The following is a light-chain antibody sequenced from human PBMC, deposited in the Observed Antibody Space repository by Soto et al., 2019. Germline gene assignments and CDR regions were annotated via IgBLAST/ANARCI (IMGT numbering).Light chain of an antibody. Sequence: DIQLTQSPSSLSASVGDSVTITCRASQGISNYLAWYQQKPGKLPNLLMYSASTLQSGVPSRFSGSRSGSDFTLTISRLQPEDFATYYCQKYDSVPYIFGGGTRVEIK. V-gene: IGKV1-27*01. J-gene: IGKJ4*01. CDR2: SAS. CDR3: QKYDSVPYI. CDR1: QGISNY.